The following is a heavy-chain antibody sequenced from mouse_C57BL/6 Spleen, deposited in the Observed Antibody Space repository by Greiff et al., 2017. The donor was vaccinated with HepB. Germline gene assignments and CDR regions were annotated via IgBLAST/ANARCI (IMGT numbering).Heavy chain of an antibody. D-gene: IGHD4-1*01. CDR2: IDPSDSDT. J-gene: IGHJ4*01. V-gene: IGHV1-50*01. CDR1: GYTFTSYW. Sequence: QVQLQQPGAELVKPGASVKLSCKASGYTFTSYWMQWVKQRPGQGLEWIGEIDPSDSDTNYNQKFKGKATLTVDTSSSTAYMQLSSLTSEDSAVYYCARYWGSSGRAMDYWGQGTSVTVSS. CDR3: ARYWGSSGRAMDY.